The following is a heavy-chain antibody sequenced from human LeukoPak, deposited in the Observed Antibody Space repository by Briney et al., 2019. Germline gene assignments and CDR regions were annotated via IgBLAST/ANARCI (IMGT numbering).Heavy chain of an antibody. CDR2: IDYSGST. J-gene: IGHJ4*02. D-gene: IGHD6-13*01. CDR3: ARDRSSSWYKDFDY. V-gene: IGHV4-39*07. CDR1: NGSISSSRYF. Sequence: PSETLSLTCSVSNGSISSSRYFWGWIRQPPGKGLEWIGSIDYSGSTYYNPSLKSRVTISVDTSKNHFSLDLSSVTAADTAVYYCARDRSSSWYKDFDYWGQGTLVTVSS.